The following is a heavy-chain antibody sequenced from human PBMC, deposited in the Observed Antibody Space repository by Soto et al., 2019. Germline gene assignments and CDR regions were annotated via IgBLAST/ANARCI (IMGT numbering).Heavy chain of an antibody. J-gene: IGHJ4*02. D-gene: IGHD5-12*01. Sequence: QVQLQESGPGLVKPSQNLALTCTFSGGCISSGCYYWSWLRQHPGKGLEWIGYIYYSGSTYYNPSLQSRVTIAVDTSNKQFSLRLYSVTAADTGVEYCAIGQEGVVATHWYQGTLVTVSS. V-gene: IGHV4-31*03. CDR2: IYYSGST. CDR1: GGCISSGCYY. CDR3: AIGQEGVVATH.